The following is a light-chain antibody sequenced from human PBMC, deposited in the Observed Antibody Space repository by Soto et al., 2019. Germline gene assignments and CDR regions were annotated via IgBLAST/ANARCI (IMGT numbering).Light chain of an antibody. J-gene: IGLJ7*01. CDR3: AVWDDALSGFVL. V-gene: IGLV1-47*01. CDR2: RGN. CDR1: TANVGTNH. Sequence: QSVLTQPPSASATPGQSVNISCAGSTANVGTNHVYWYRNFPGTAPELLIYRGNLRPTGVPDRFSSSKSGASAYLAISGLRSDDEGDYYCAVWDDALSGFVLFGGGTQLTVL.